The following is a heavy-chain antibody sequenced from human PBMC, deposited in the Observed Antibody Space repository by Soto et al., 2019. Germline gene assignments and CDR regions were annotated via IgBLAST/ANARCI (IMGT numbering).Heavy chain of an antibody. CDR3: ARLNPRRYFDY. CDR1: GGSVSSGSNY. V-gene: IGHV4-61*01. CDR2: IYYSGST. Sequence: PSETLSLTCTVSGGSVSSGSNYWSWIRQPPGKGLEWIGYIYYSGSTNYNPSLKSRVTISVDTSKNQFSLKLSSVTAADTAVYYRARLNPRRYFDYWGQGTLVTVSS. J-gene: IGHJ4*02.